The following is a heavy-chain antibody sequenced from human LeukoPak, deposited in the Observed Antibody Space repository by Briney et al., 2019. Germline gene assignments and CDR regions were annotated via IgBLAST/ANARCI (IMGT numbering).Heavy chain of an antibody. Sequence: GGSLRLSCAASGFTFSSYAMSWVRQAPGKGLEWVSAISGSGGSTYYADSVKGRFTISRDNSKNTLYLQMNSLSAEDTAVYYCAKDRTRITMVRGSVGFDYWGQGTLVTVSS. CDR2: ISGSGGST. CDR3: AKDRTRITMVRGSVGFDY. D-gene: IGHD3-10*01. J-gene: IGHJ4*02. CDR1: GFTFSSYA. V-gene: IGHV3-23*01.